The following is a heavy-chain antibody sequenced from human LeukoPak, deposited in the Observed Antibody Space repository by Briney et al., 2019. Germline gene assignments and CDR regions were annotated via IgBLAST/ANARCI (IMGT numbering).Heavy chain of an antibody. V-gene: IGHV1-18*01. J-gene: IGHJ3*02. Sequence: GASVKVSCKASGYTFTSYGISWVRQAPGQGLEWMGWISAYNGNTNYAQKLQGRVTMTTDTSTSTAYMELRSLRSDDTAVYYCAGTLMITFGGVIVDDAFDIWGQGTMVTVSS. CDR3: AGTLMITFGGVIVDDAFDI. CDR1: GYTFTSYG. CDR2: ISAYNGNT. D-gene: IGHD3-16*02.